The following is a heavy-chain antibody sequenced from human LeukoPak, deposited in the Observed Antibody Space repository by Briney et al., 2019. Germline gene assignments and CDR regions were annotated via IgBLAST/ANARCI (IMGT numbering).Heavy chain of an antibody. D-gene: IGHD3-10*01. J-gene: IGHJ4*02. CDR1: GGSISSYY. V-gene: IGHV4-4*07. Sequence: SETLSLTCAVSGGSISSYYWSWIRQPAGKGLEWIGRIYTSGTTNYNPSLKSRVTMSVDTSKNQFSLNLNSVTAADTAVYYCARGLDQYGSGSYYNDYWGQGTLVTVSS. CDR3: ARGLDQYGSGSYYNDY. CDR2: IYTSGTT.